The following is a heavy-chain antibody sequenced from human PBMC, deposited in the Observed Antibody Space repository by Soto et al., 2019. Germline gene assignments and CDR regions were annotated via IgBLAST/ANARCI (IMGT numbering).Heavy chain of an antibody. CDR2: IYSGGST. J-gene: IGHJ2*01. CDR1: GFTVSSNY. D-gene: IGHD4-17*01. V-gene: IGHV3-66*01. CDR3: ARDGPHNWIYGDYVGWYFDL. Sequence: EVQLVESGGGLVQLGGSLRLSCAASGFTVSSNYMSWVRQAPGKGLEWVSVIYSGGSTYYADSVKGRFTISRDNSKNTLYLQMNRLRAEDTAVYYCARDGPHNWIYGDYVGWYFDLWGRGTLVTVSS.